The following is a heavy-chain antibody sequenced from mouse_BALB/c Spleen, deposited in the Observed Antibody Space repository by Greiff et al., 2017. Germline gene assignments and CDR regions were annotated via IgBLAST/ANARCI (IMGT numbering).Heavy chain of an antibody. CDR3: AAGVPFHSMEY. Sequence: QVQLQQSGAELVKPGASVKLSCKASGYTFTSYWMHWVKQRPGQGLEWIGEINPSNGRTNYNEKFKSKATLTVDKSSSTAYMQLSSLTSEDSAVYYWAAGVPFHSMEYWGQGTPGNGSP. CDR1: GYTFTSYW. J-gene: IGHJ4*01. V-gene: IGHV1S81*02. D-gene: IGHD5-1*01. CDR2: INPSNGRT.